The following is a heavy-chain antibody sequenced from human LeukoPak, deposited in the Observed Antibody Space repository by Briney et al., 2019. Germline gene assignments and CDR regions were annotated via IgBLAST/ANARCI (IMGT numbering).Heavy chain of an antibody. CDR3: AKRGGKAATGTKLHFFDY. V-gene: IGHV3-23*01. D-gene: IGHD6-13*01. J-gene: IGHJ4*02. CDR2: ISNSGVTT. Sequence: GGSLRLSCAASGFTFSSYAMSWVRQAPGKGLEWVSSISNSGVTTYYADSVKGRFTLSRDNSKNTLYLQMNSLRAGDTAVYYCAKRGGKAATGTKLHFFDYWGQGTLVTVSS. CDR1: GFTFSSYA.